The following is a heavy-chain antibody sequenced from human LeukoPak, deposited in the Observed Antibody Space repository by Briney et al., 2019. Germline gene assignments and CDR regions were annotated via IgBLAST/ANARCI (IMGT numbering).Heavy chain of an antibody. CDR1: GFTFSSYG. CDR3: ARDRHNYYGSGRGTFDY. CDR2: ISYDGSNK. J-gene: IGHJ4*02. V-gene: IGHV3-30*19. D-gene: IGHD3-10*01. Sequence: GGSLRLSCAASGFTFSSYGMHWVRQAPGKGLEWVAVISYDGSNKYYADSVKGRFTISRDNSKNTLYLQMNSLRAEDTAVYYCARDRHNYYGSGRGTFDYWGQGTLVTVSS.